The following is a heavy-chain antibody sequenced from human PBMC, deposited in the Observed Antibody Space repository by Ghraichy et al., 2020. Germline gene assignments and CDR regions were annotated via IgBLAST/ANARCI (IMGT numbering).Heavy chain of an antibody. CDR3: AKDMAVATIIPQDYYYGMDV. V-gene: IGHV3-9*01. CDR1: GFTFDDYA. D-gene: IGHD5-12*01. CDR2: ISWNSGSI. Sequence: GGSLRLSCAASGFTFDDYAMHWVRQAPGKGLEWVSGISWNSGSIGYADSVKGRFTISRDNAKNSLYLQMNSLRAEDTALYYCAKDMAVATIIPQDYYYGMDVWGQGTTVTVSS. J-gene: IGHJ6*02.